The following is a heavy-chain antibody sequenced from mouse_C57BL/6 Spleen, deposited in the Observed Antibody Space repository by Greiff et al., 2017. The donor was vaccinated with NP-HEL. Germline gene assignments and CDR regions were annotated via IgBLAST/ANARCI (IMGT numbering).Heavy chain of an antibody. CDR2: INPNNGGT. Sequence: EVQLQQSGPELVKPGASVKISCKASGYTFTDYYMNWVKQSHGKSLEWIGDINPNNGGTSYNQKFKGKATLTVDKSSSTAYMEPRSLTSEDSAVYYFARAISDVGPFDYWGQGTTLTVSS. V-gene: IGHV1-26*01. CDR1: GYTFTDYY. J-gene: IGHJ2*01. CDR3: ARAISDVGPFDY.